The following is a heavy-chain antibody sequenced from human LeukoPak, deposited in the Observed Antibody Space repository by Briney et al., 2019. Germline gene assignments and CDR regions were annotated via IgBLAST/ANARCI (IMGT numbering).Heavy chain of an antibody. Sequence: ASVRVSCKASGYTFTNYDINWVRQATGQGLEWMGWMNPNSDNTGYAQKFQGRVTMTRNTSISTAYMELSNLRSEDTAVYYCARWEVVVAAQVGKYSFDYWGQGTLVTVSS. J-gene: IGHJ4*02. CDR2: MNPNSDNT. D-gene: IGHD2-15*01. CDR1: GYTFTNYD. V-gene: IGHV1-8*01. CDR3: ARWEVVVAAQVGKYSFDY.